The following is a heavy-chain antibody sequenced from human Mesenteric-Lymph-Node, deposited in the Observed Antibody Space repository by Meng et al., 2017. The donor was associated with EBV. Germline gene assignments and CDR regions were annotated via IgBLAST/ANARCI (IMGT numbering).Heavy chain of an antibody. Sequence: QVQLQGPGPGRVKRSGTLSLPSAGSGGSISSNSWWGWVRQPPGKGLEWIGQIYHSGSTNYNPSLKSRVTISVDKSKNQFSLKLSSVTAADTAVYYCAGSGSYSSFDYWGQGILVTVSS. CDR2: IYHSGST. J-gene: IGHJ4*02. V-gene: IGHV4-4*02. CDR3: AGSGSYSSFDY. CDR1: GGSISSNSW. D-gene: IGHD3-10*01.